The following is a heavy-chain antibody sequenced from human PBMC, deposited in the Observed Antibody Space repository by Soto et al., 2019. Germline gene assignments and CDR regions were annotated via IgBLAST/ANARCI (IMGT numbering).Heavy chain of an antibody. Sequence: EVQLVESGGGLVQPGGSLRLSCEASGFTFRNYDMHWVRQVTGKGLEWVSGISAAGDPDYADSVEGRFTISRENAQNSFFLQMNSLGVGDTAVYYCARTDRDFYGLDVWGQGTTVIVSS. CDR2: ISAAGDP. CDR1: GFTFRNYD. J-gene: IGHJ6*02. CDR3: ARTDRDFYGLDV. V-gene: IGHV3-13*05.